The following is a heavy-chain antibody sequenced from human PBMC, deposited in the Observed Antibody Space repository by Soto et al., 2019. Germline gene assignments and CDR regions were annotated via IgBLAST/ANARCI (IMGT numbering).Heavy chain of an antibody. CDR3: ASTPSRSYYYDSSGYFGY. Sequence: PSETLSLTCTVSGGSISSYYWSWIRQPPGKGLEWIGYIYYSGSTNYNPSLKSRVTISVDTSKNQFSLKLSSVTAADTAVYYCASTPSRSYYYDSSGYFGYWGQGTPVTVSS. CDR2: IYYSGST. CDR1: GGSISSYY. V-gene: IGHV4-59*01. D-gene: IGHD3-22*01. J-gene: IGHJ4*02.